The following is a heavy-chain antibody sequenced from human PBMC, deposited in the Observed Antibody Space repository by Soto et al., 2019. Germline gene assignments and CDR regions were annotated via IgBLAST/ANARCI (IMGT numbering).Heavy chain of an antibody. V-gene: IGHV3-23*01. J-gene: IGHJ4*02. Sequence: GGSLRLSCAASGCTFSNFAMIWVRQAPGKGLEWVSVISGGGGTTYYADSVKGRFTISRDNSKNTLYLQMDSLRAEDTALYYCAKAMSTPSRPRNYFDYWGQGTLVTVSS. CDR1: GCTFSNFA. D-gene: IGHD6-6*01. CDR2: ISGGGGTT. CDR3: AKAMSTPSRPRNYFDY.